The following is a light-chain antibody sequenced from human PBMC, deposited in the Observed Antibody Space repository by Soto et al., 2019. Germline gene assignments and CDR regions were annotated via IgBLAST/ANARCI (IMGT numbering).Light chain of an antibody. CDR1: QSVGSW. CDR3: QQYDNYPLT. CDR2: DAS. V-gene: IGKV1-5*01. Sequence: DIQMTQSPATLSAPVGDRVTITCRASQSVGSWLAWYQQKPGTAPKLLIYDASSLESGVPSRFSGSASGTEFTLTISSLQPDDFATYYCQQYDNYPLTFGGGTKAAIK. J-gene: IGKJ4*01.